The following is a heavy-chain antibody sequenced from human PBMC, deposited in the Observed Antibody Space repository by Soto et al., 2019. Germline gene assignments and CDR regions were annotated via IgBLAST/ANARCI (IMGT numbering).Heavy chain of an antibody. J-gene: IGHJ6*02. CDR3: ARDPGAAASYYYGMDV. D-gene: IGHD6-13*01. CDR1: GFTFSSYS. CDR2: ISSSSSYI. Sequence: LRLSCAASGFTFSSYSMNWVRQAPGKGLEWVSSISSSSSYIYYADSVKGRFTISRDNAKNSLYLQMNSLRAEDTAVYYCARDPGAAASYYYGMDVWGQGTTVTVS. V-gene: IGHV3-21*01.